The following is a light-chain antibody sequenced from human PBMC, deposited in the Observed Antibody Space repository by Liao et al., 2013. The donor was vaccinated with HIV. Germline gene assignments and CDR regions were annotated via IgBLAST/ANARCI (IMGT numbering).Light chain of an antibody. J-gene: IGLJ1*01. CDR1: TLGDKY. CDR3: QAWDSSTAAYV. Sequence: SYELTQPPSVSVSPGQTASITCSGGTLGDKYACWYQQKPGQSPVLVIFQDVKRPSGITARFSGSKSENTASLTISGTQAIDEADYFCQAWDSSTAAYVFGTGTKVTVL. V-gene: IGLV3-1*01. CDR2: QDV.